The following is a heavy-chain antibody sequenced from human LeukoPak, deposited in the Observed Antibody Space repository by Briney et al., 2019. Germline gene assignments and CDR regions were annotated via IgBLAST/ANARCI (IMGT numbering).Heavy chain of an antibody. J-gene: IGHJ4*02. CDR1: GGSISSGSYY. CDR3: ARVGQLAFDY. Sequence: SETLSLTCTVSGGSISSGSYYWSWIRQPAGKGLEWIGRIYTSGSTNYNPSLKSRVTISVGTSKNQFSLKLSSVTAADTAVYYCARVGQLAFDYWGQGTLVTVSS. D-gene: IGHD6-13*01. CDR2: IYTSGST. V-gene: IGHV4-61*02.